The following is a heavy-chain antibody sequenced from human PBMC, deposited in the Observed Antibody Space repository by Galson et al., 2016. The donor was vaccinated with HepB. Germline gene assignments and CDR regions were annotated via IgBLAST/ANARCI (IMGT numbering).Heavy chain of an antibody. CDR1: GFTFSSYG. D-gene: IGHD3-10*01. CDR2: IWYDGSNK. V-gene: IGHV3-33*01. CDR3: ARDSRFGFSYYYFYGMDV. Sequence: SLRLSCAASGFTFSSYGMHWVRQAPGKGLEWVAVIWYDGSNKYYADSVKGRFTISRDNSKNTLYLQMNSLGAEDTAVYYCARDSRFGFSYYYFYGMDVWGQGTTVTVSS. J-gene: IGHJ6*02.